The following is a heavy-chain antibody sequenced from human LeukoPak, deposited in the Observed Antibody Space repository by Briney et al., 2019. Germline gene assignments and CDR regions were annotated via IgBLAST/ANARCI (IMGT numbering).Heavy chain of an antibody. V-gene: IGHV4-39*07. J-gene: IGHJ6*02. CDR3: ARVGTILGSYYYGMDV. CDR2: FYYIGST. Sequence: SETLSLTCIVSAASISSSSYYWGWIRQPPGKGLEWIGSFYYIGSTHYSPSLKSRVTISVDTPKNQFSLKLTSVTAADTAVYYCARVGTILGSYYYGMDVWGQGTTATVSS. D-gene: IGHD1-1*01. CDR1: AASISSSSYY.